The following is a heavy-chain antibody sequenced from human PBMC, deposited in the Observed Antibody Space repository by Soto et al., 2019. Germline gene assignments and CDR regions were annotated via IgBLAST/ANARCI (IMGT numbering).Heavy chain of an antibody. CDR1: GFTFSTYA. J-gene: IGHJ6*02. D-gene: IGHD3-3*01. Sequence: EVQLLESGGGLVQPGEALRLSCAASGFTFSTYAMSWVRQAPGKGLEWVSTLSGNGINIYYAHSVKGRFTVSRDNSKNTLYLQMNSLRAEDTASYYCAKHRPGHDFLFGLDVWGQGTAVTVSS. CDR3: AKHRPGHDFLFGLDV. V-gene: IGHV3-23*01. CDR2: LSGNGINI.